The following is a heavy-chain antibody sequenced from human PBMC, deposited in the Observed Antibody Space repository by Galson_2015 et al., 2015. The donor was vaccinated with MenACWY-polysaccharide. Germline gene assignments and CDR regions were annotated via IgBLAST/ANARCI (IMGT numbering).Heavy chain of an antibody. CDR3: AREGSRIVFLAFDT. J-gene: IGHJ3*02. CDR2: IQYDGSNK. V-gene: IGHV3-33*01. CDR1: GSRFSNSG. Sequence: SLRLSCAASGSRFSNSGMHWVRQAPGKGLEWVAGIQYDGSNKVYADSVKGRFTISRDNSKNTVFLEMNSLRAEDTAVYYCAREGSRIVFLAFDTWGQGTMVTDSS. D-gene: IGHD6-13*01.